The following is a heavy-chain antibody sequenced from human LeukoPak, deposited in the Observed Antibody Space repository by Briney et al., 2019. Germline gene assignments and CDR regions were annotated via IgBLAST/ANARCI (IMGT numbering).Heavy chain of an antibody. CDR2: IYHSGST. Sequence: SGTLSLTCAVSGGSISSSNWWGWVRQPPGKGLEWIGEIYHSGSTNYNPSLKSRVTISVDKSKNQFSLKLSSVTAADTAVYYCARVGIAVASAARDIWGQGTMVTVSS. D-gene: IGHD6-19*01. J-gene: IGHJ3*02. V-gene: IGHV4-4*02. CDR1: GGSISSSNW. CDR3: ARVGIAVASAARDI.